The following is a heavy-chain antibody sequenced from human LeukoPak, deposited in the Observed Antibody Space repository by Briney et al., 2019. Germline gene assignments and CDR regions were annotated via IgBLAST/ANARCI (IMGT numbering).Heavy chain of an antibody. Sequence: SETLSLTCAVSGGSISSTNWWSWVRQPPGKGLEYIGYIYYSGSTNYNPSLKSRVTISVDTSKNQFSLKLSSVTAADTAVYYCARLDTIFGVAKGFDYWGQGIPVAVPS. D-gene: IGHD3-3*01. J-gene: IGHJ4*02. CDR1: GGSISSTNW. CDR2: IYYSGST. V-gene: IGHV4-4*02. CDR3: ARLDTIFGVAKGFDY.